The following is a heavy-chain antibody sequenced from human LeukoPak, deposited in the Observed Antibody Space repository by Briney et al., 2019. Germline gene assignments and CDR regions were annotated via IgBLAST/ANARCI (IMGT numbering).Heavy chain of an antibody. D-gene: IGHD3-16*01. V-gene: IGHV3-7*01. CDR1: GGSGFTFSTYW. Sequence: PGGSLRLSCAASGGSGFTFSTYWMSWVRQAPGKGLEWVADIKQDGSEKYYVDSVKGRFTISRDNAQNSLYLQMNSLRAEDTAVYYCAKHWSRGSDYWGQGTLVTVSS. J-gene: IGHJ4*02. CDR2: IKQDGSEK. CDR3: AKHWSRGSDY.